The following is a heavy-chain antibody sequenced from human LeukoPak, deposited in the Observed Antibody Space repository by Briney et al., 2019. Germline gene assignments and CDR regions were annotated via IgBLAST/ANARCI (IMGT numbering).Heavy chain of an antibody. D-gene: IGHD3-3*01. CDR3: AKDRYYDFWSGYFDY. Sequence: GGSLRLSCAASGFTFSSNAMSWVRQAPGKGLEWVSTISNRDGSTFYADSVKGRFTISRDNSKNTLYLQMNSLRAEDTAVYYCAKDRYYDFWSGYFDYWGQGTLVTVSS. CDR1: GFTFSSNA. J-gene: IGHJ4*02. V-gene: IGHV3-23*01. CDR2: ISNRDGST.